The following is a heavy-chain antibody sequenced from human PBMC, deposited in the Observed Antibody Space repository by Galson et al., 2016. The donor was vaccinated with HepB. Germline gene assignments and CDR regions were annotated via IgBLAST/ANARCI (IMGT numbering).Heavy chain of an antibody. CDR1: GYSFTNYW. CDR2: IYPDDSDT. J-gene: IGHJ2*01. CDR3: ARLPEDWYFDL. Sequence: QSGAEVKKPGESLQISCKGSGYSFTNYWIGWVRQMPGKGLEWMGIIYPDDSDTRYSPSFQGQVTISADKSITTAYLQWRSLKASDTAIYYCARLPEDWYFDLWGRGTLVTVSS. D-gene: IGHD1-14*01. V-gene: IGHV5-51*03.